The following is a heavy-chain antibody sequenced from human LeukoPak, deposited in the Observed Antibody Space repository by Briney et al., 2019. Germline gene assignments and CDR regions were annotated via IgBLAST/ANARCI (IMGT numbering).Heavy chain of an antibody. CDR3: ARGRRVWVYYYMDV. D-gene: IGHD3-16*01. Sequence: SETLSLTCTVSGGSISSSSYYWGWIRQPPGKGLEWIGSINHSGSTNYNPSLKSRVTISVDTSKNQFSLKLSSVTAADTAVYYCARGRRVWVYYYMDVWGKGTTVTVSS. J-gene: IGHJ6*03. CDR2: INHSGST. CDR1: GGSISSSSYY. V-gene: IGHV4-39*07.